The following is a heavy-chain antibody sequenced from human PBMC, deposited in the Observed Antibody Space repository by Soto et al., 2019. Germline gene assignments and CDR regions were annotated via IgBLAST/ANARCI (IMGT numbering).Heavy chain of an antibody. J-gene: IGHJ4*02. CDR2: INSDGSST. CDR3: ARFNEDFWSGYPESPDY. V-gene: IGHV3-74*01. CDR1: W. D-gene: IGHD3-3*01. Sequence: WRRWISKEKGKGLVWVSRINSDGSSTSYADSVKGRFTISRDNAKNTLYLQMNSLRAEDTAVYYCARFNEDFWSGYPESPDYWGQGTLVTVSS.